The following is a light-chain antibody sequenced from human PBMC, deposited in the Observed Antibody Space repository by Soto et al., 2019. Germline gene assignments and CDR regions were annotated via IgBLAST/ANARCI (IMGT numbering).Light chain of an antibody. CDR3: QQYNNWPPN. CDR1: QSVSSN. CDR2: GAS. V-gene: IGKV3-15*01. J-gene: IGKJ5*01. Sequence: SPATLSVSPGERATLSCRASQSVSSNLAWYQQKPGQAPRLLIYGASTRATGIPARFSGSGSGTEFTLTISSLQSEDFAVYYCQQYNNWPPNFGQGTRLEIK.